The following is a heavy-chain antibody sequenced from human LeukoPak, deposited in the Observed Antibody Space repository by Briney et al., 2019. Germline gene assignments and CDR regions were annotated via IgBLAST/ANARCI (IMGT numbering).Heavy chain of an antibody. Sequence: PGGSLRLSCAASGFTFSSYAMSWVRQAPGKGLEWVSAISGSGGSTYYADSVKGRFTISRDNSKNTLYLQMNSLRVEDTAIYYCAKDGGDSSSWYPLDYWGQGTLVTVSS. CDR2: ISGSGGST. V-gene: IGHV3-23*01. J-gene: IGHJ4*02. CDR3: AKDGGDSSSWYPLDY. CDR1: GFTFSSYA. D-gene: IGHD6-13*01.